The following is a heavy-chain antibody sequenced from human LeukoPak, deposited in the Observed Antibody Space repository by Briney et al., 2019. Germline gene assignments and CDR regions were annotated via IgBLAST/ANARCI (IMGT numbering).Heavy chain of an antibody. J-gene: IGHJ4*02. D-gene: IGHD3-10*01. CDR2: ISYDGRNK. V-gene: IGHV3-30*18. CDR3: AKDRGDY. Sequence: GRSLTLFCAASGFTFSSYGMHWVRHAPGKGRVWGADISYDGRNKYQTHSGKGRLTIYTDNSKNTLYLQMNSLRAEDTAVYYCAKDRGDYWGQGTLVTVS. CDR1: GFTFSSYG.